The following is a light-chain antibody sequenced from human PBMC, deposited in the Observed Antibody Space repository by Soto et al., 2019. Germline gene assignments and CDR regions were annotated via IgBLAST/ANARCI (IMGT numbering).Light chain of an antibody. Sequence: DIVMTQSPDSLAVSLGERATINCRSSQSVLYSSSNKNYLAWYQQKPGQPPKLLIYWASTRESGVPDRFSGSGSGPDFTLTISSLQAEDVAVYYCQQYCSSAWTFGQGTKVEIK. CDR3: QQYCSSAWT. V-gene: IGKV4-1*01. CDR2: WAS. CDR1: QSVLYSSSNKNY. J-gene: IGKJ1*01.